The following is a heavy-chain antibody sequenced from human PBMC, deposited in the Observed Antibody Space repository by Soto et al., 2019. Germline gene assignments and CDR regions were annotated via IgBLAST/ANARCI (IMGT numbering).Heavy chain of an antibody. J-gene: IGHJ6*02. CDR1: GFTFSSYS. D-gene: IGHD3-10*01. CDR3: ARAGNGGMDV. V-gene: IGHV3-30-3*01. Sequence: QVQLVESGGGVVQPGRSLRLSCAASGFTFSSYSMHWVRQAPGKGLEWVAVISYYGSNKYYADSVKGRFTISRDNSKNTLDRQMNSLRAEDTAVYYCARAGNGGMDVWGQGTTVTVSS. CDR2: ISYYGSNK.